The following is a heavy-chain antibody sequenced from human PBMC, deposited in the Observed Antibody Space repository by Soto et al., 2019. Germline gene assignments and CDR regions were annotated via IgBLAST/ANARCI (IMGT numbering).Heavy chain of an antibody. CDR3: AGERGRHYYYYNYGMDV. V-gene: IGHV1-69*06. J-gene: IGHJ6*02. CDR2: IIPIFGTA. CDR1: GGTFSSYA. D-gene: IGHD3-16*01. Sequence: GASVKVSCKASGGTFSSYAISWVRQAPGQGLEWMGGIIPIFGTANYAQKFQGSVTITADKSTSTAYMELSSLRSEDTAVYYCAGERGRHYYYYNYGMDVWGQGTTVTVSS.